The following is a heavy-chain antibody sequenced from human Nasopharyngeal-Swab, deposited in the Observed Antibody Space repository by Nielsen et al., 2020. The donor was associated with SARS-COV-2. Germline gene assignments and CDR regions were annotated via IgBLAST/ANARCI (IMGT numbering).Heavy chain of an antibody. J-gene: IGHJ3*02. CDR2: ISYDGSNK. CDR1: GFTFSSCA. D-gene: IGHD6-19*01. V-gene: IGHV3-30*04. CDR3: ARTGYSSGWYPAAGAFNI. Sequence: GESLKISCAASGFTFSSCAMHWVRQAPGKGLEWVAVISYDGSNKYYADSVKGRFTISRDNSKNTLYLQMNSLRAEDTAVYYCARTGYSSGWYPAAGAFNIWGQGTMVTVSS.